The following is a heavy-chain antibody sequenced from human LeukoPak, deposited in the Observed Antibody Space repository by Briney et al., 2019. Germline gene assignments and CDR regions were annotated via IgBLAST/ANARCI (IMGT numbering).Heavy chain of an antibody. CDR3: ARFLGGERTPRDWVNYHFWSGYYTGLDY. D-gene: IGHD3-3*01. V-gene: IGHV5-51*01. Sequence: GESLKISCEASGYSFTSYWIGWVRQMPGKGLEWMGIIYPGDSDTRYSPSFQGQVTISADKSISTAYLLWSSLKASDTAMYYCARFLGGERTPRDWVNYHFWSGYYTGLDYWGQGTLVTVSS. CDR2: IYPGDSDT. J-gene: IGHJ4*02. CDR1: GYSFTSYW.